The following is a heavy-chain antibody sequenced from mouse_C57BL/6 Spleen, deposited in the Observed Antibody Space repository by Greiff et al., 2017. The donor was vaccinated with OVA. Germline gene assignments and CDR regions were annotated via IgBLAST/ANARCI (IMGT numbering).Heavy chain of an antibody. CDR1: GYTFTSYW. D-gene: IGHD1-1*01. CDR2: IDPSDSDT. CDR3: ASAGTTVVADY. J-gene: IGHJ2*01. Sequence: QVQLQQPGAELVRPGSSVKLSCKASGYTFTSYWMHWVKQRPLQGLEWIGSIDPSDSDTNYNQKFKDKATLTVDKSSSTAYMQLSSLTSEDSAVESCASAGTTVVADYWGQGTTVTVSS. V-gene: IGHV1-52*01.